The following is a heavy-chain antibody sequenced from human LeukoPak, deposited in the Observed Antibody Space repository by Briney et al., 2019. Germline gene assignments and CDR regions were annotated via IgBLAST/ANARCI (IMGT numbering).Heavy chain of an antibody. CDR3: ARTPIAARQIDY. CDR1: GFTFSSYA. D-gene: IGHD6-6*01. Sequence: GGSLRLSCAASGFTFSSYAMHWARQAPGKGLEWVAVISYDGSNKYYADSVKGRFTISRDNSKNTLYLQMSSLRAEDTAVYYCARTPIAARQIDYWGQGTLVTVSS. V-gene: IGHV3-30-3*01. CDR2: ISYDGSNK. J-gene: IGHJ4*02.